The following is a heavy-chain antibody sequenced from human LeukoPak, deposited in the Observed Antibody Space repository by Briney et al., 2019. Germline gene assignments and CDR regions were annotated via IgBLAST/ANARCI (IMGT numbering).Heavy chain of an antibody. Sequence: SETLSLTCAVYGGSFSGYYWSWIRQPPGKGLEWIGEINHSGSTNYNPSLKSRVTISVDTSKNQFSLKLSSVTAADTAVYYCARRATMLAGGYFDYWGQRTLVTVSS. CDR3: ARRATMLAGGYFDY. D-gene: IGHD5-12*01. CDR1: GGSFSGYY. J-gene: IGHJ4*02. CDR2: INHSGST. V-gene: IGHV4-34*01.